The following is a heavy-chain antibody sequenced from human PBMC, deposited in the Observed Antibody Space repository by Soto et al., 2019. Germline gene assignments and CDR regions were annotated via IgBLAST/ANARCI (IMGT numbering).Heavy chain of an antibody. D-gene: IGHD3-16*01. V-gene: IGHV1-69*01. J-gene: IGHJ6*02. CDR2: IIPIFGTA. Sequence: QVQLVQSGAEVKKPGSSVKVSCKASGGTFSSYAISWVRQAPGQGLEWMGGIIPIFGTANYAQKFQGRVTITADESTSTAYMELSSLRSEDTAVYYCASHSDYVGGRNPYYYYGMDVWSQGTTVTVSS. CDR1: GGTFSSYA. CDR3: ASHSDYVGGRNPYYYYGMDV.